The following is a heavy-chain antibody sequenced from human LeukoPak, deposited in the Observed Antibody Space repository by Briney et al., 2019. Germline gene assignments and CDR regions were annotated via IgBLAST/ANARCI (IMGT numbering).Heavy chain of an antibody. Sequence: GESLKISCKGSGYSFTSYWIGWVRQMPGKGLEWMGIIYPGDSDTRYSPSFQGQVTISADKSISTAYLQWSSLKASDTAMYYCARHLNSNYGTYYYYYYMDVWGEGTTVTVSS. CDR2: IYPGDSDT. CDR1: GYSFTSYW. V-gene: IGHV5-51*01. CDR3: ARHLNSNYGTYYYYYYMDV. D-gene: IGHD4-11*01. J-gene: IGHJ6*03.